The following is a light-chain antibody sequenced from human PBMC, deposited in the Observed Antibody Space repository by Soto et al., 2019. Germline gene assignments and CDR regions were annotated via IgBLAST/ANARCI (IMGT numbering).Light chain of an antibody. Sequence: QSVLTQPPSVSAAPGQEVTISCSGSSSNVGHNSVSWYQHLPGTAPKLFIYDNNERPSGIPARFSGSKSGTSATLGITGLQTGDEADYYCGAWDDRLTVYVFGSGTKLTVL. J-gene: IGLJ1*01. CDR2: DNN. CDR3: GAWDDRLTVYV. V-gene: IGLV1-51*01. CDR1: SSNVGHNS.